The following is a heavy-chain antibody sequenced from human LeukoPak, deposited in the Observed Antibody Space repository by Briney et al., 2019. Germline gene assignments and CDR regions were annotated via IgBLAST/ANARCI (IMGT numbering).Heavy chain of an antibody. CDR3: AREVESSGYSNWFDP. CDR2: INPNSGGT. J-gene: IGHJ5*02. D-gene: IGHD3-22*01. Sequence: ASVKVSCKASGYTFTGYYMHWVRPAPGQGLEWMGWINPNSGGTNYAQKFQGRVTMTRDTSISTAYMELSRLRSDDTAVYYCAREVESSGYSNWFDPWGQGTLVTVSS. V-gene: IGHV1-2*02. CDR1: GYTFTGYY.